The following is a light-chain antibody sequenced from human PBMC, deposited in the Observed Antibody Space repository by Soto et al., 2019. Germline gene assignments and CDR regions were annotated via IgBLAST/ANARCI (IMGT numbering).Light chain of an antibody. J-gene: IGKJ2*01. CDR1: QGIRND. V-gene: IGKV1-6*01. CDR2: TAS. Sequence: AIQGTHSPASRSGSVGDRITITCGASQGIRNDLGWYQQKPGKAPKLLIYTASSLQSWVPSRFSGSGSGTDFTLTISSLQPEDFATYYCLQDYNYPYTFGQGTKVDIK. CDR3: LQDYNYPYT.